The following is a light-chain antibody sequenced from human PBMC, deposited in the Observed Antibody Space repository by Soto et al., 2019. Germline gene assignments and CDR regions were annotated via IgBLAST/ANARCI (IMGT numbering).Light chain of an antibody. V-gene: IGKV3-11*01. CDR3: QQRSTSIT. CDR2: DAS. CDR1: QSVSSY. Sequence: EILLTQSPATLSLSPGERATLSCRASQSVSSYLAWYQQKPGQAPMLLIYDASDRATGTPARFSGSGAGTDVTFTISCLEPEDVALYYCQQRSTSITFGQGTRREIK. J-gene: IGKJ5*01.